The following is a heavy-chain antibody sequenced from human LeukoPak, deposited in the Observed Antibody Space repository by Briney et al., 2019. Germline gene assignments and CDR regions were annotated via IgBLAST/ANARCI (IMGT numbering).Heavy chain of an antibody. CDR1: GYIFTNYG. CDR2: ISTNNGHT. V-gene: IGHV1-18*01. CDR3: VRDIQRRFDP. J-gene: IGHJ5*02. Sequence: ASVKVSRKASGYIFTNYGISWVRQAPGQGLEWMGWISTNNGHTNYAQRLQGRVTMTTDTSTTTAYMELRSLRSDDTAIYYCVRDIQRRFDPWGQGTLVTVSS.